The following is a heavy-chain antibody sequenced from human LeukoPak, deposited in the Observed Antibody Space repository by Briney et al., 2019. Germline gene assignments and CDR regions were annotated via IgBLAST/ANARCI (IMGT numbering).Heavy chain of an antibody. CDR3: ARAKLRYFDWFSGEERDAFDI. Sequence: PSETLSLTCTVSGGSISSYYWSWIRQPPGKGLEWIGYIYYSGSTNYNPSLKSRVTISVDTSKNQFSLKLSSVTAADTAVYCCARAKLRYFDWFSGEERDAFDIWGQGTMVTVSS. J-gene: IGHJ3*02. D-gene: IGHD3-9*01. V-gene: IGHV4-59*01. CDR2: IYYSGST. CDR1: GGSISSYY.